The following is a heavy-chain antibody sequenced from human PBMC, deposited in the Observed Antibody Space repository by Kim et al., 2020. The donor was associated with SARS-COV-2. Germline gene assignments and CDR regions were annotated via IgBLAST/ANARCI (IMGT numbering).Heavy chain of an antibody. CDR3: ARREVRSGCPDY. Sequence: SETLSLTCTVSGGSISSSSYYWGWIRQPPGKGLEWIGSIYYSGSTYYNPSLKSRVTISVDTSKNQFSLKLSSVTAADTAVYYCARREVRSGCPDYWGQGTLVTVSS. CDR1: GGSISSSSYY. J-gene: IGHJ4*02. D-gene: IGHD6-19*01. CDR2: IYYSGST. V-gene: IGHV4-39*01.